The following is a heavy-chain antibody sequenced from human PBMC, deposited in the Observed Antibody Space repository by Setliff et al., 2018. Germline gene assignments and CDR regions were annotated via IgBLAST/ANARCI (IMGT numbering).Heavy chain of an antibody. Sequence: SETLSLTCTVSGGSLSSYNYWSWIRQPAGKGLEWIGQIYTDGSTNYNPSLKSRVTISVATSKKQFSLNLSSVTAADTAVYYCARGGTYRYFDFWGQGTLVTVSS. J-gene: IGHJ4*02. CDR2: IYTDGST. CDR1: GGSLSSYNY. CDR3: ARGGTYRYFDF. D-gene: IGHD1-1*01. V-gene: IGHV4-4*07.